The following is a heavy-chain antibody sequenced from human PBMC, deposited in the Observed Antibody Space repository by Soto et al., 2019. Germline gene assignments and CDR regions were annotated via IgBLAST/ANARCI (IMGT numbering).Heavy chain of an antibody. CDR3: TKGSEVARQELDY. Sequence: QVQLVESGGGVVQPGRSLRLSCAASGFTFSNFGMHWGRQAPGTGLEWVAAISADGSDKYFSDSVKGRFTISRDNSKNTLFLQMNSLRVEDMAVYYCTKGSEVARQELDYWGQGTLVTVSS. V-gene: IGHV3-30*18. J-gene: IGHJ4*02. D-gene: IGHD3-3*01. CDR2: ISADGSDK. CDR1: GFTFSNFG.